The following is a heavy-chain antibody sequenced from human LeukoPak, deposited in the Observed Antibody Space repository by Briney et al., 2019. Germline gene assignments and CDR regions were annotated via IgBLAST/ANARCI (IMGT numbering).Heavy chain of an antibody. J-gene: IGHJ4*02. V-gene: IGHV4-4*07. CDR1: GGSFSGYY. Sequence: PSETLSLTCAVYGGSFSGYYWSWIRQPAGKGLEWIGRIYTSGTTHYNPSLKSRVTMSVDTSKNQFSLKLSSVTAADTAVYYCARDRYVHSASWYYFDYWGQGTLVSVSS. CDR2: IYTSGTT. CDR3: ARDRYVHSASWYYFDY. D-gene: IGHD6-13*01.